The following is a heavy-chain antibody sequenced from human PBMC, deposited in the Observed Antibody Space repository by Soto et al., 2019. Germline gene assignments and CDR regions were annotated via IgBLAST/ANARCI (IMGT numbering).Heavy chain of an antibody. CDR1: GFTFSTYS. CDR3: AREYTAWPLAYGLDV. D-gene: IGHD2-2*02. V-gene: IGHV3-21*01. Sequence: GALRLSCVGSGFTFSTYSINWVRQAPGKGLEWVSSISSRSDIYYADSVKGRFTISRDNAKNSVSLQMNSLRAEDTAVYYCAREYTAWPLAYGLDVWGQGTTVTVSS. CDR2: ISSRSDI. J-gene: IGHJ6*02.